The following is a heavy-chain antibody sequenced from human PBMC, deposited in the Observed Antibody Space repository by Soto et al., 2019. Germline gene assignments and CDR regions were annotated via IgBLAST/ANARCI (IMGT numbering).Heavy chain of an antibody. CDR3: ARVACSGGSCYSYYYYYYGMDV. D-gene: IGHD2-15*01. CDR1: GGTFSSYA. Sequence: SVKVSCKASGGTFSSYAISWVRQAPGQGLEWMGGIIPIFGTANYAQKFQGKVTITADESTSTAYMELSSLRSEDTAVYYCARVACSGGSCYSYYYYYYGMDVWGQGTTVTVSS. J-gene: IGHJ6*02. CDR2: IIPIFGTA. V-gene: IGHV1-69*13.